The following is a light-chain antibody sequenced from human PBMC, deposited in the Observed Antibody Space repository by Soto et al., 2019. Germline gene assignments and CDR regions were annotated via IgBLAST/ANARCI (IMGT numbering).Light chain of an antibody. CDR2: AAS. CDR3: LQDYNYPWT. Sequence: AIQMTQSPSSLSASVGARVTITCRASQGIRNDLGWYQQKPGKAPKLLIYAASSLQSGVPSRFSGSGAGTAFTLTISSLQPEDFATYYCLQDYNYPWTFGQGSKVEIK. J-gene: IGKJ1*01. V-gene: IGKV1-6*01. CDR1: QGIRND.